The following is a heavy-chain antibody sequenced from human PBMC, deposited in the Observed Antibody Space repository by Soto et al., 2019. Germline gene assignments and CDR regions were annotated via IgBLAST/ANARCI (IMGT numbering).Heavy chain of an antibody. CDR3: AKDNYGYSYAKGWFDP. CDR2: ISGSGGST. Sequence: GGSLRLSCAASGFTFSSYAMSWVRQAPGKGLEWVSAISGSGGSTYYADSVKGRFTISRDNSKNTLYLQMNSLRAEDTAVYYCAKDNYGYSYAKGWFDPWGQGTLVTVSS. CDR1: GFTFSSYA. D-gene: IGHD5-18*01. J-gene: IGHJ5*02. V-gene: IGHV3-23*01.